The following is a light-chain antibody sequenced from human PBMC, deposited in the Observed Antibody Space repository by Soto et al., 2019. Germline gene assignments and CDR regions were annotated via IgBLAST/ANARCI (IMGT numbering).Light chain of an antibody. Sequence: EIVMTQSPATLSVSPGERATLSCRASQSITRNLAWYQQSPGQAPRLLIYGASTRATGIPARFSGSGSGTEFTLTINSLQSEDFAVYYCQQYNNWAITFGQGTRLEIK. V-gene: IGKV3-15*01. J-gene: IGKJ5*01. CDR2: GAS. CDR1: QSITRN. CDR3: QQYNNWAIT.